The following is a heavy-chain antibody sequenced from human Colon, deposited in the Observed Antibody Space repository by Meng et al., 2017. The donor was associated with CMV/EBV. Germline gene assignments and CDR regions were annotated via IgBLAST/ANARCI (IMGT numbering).Heavy chain of an antibody. CDR3: AKDGVGTMIVVVIPQNEFDY. D-gene: IGHD3-22*01. Sequence: GGSLRLSCAASGSSFSNSWMIWVRRAPGKGLEWVAKTNEDGSDKYYVDSVKGRFTIFRDNAKNSVYLQMNSLRAEDTAVYYCAKDGVGTMIVVVIPQNEFDYWGQGTLVTVSS. CDR2: TNEDGSDK. J-gene: IGHJ4*02. V-gene: IGHV3-7*01. CDR1: GSSFSNSW.